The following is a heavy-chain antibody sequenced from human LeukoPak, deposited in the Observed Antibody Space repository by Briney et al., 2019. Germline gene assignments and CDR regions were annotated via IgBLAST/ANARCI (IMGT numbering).Heavy chain of an antibody. D-gene: IGHD3-10*01. CDR3: ANRGLSTYAVDI. CDR2: INTDGSSI. V-gene: IGHV3-74*03. Sequence: PGGSLRLSCAASGFTFSNHWMHWVRQAPGKGLVWVSRINTDGSSITYADSVKGRFTISRDNAKNTLYLQMNSLRAEDTAVYYCANRGLSTYAVDIWGQGTMVTVSS. J-gene: IGHJ3*02. CDR1: GFTFSNHW.